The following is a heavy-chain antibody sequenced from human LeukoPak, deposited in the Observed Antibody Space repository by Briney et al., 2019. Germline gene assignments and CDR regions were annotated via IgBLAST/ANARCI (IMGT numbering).Heavy chain of an antibody. CDR1: GFTFSSYD. CDR3: ASATRGGYYDQ. Sequence: GGSLRLSCAASGFTFSSYDLHWVRQPTGKTLEWVSAISTAGDTYYPGSVKGRFTISRENAKNSLYLQMSSLEAGDTAVYYCASATRGGYYDQWGQGTLVTVSS. CDR2: ISTAGDT. D-gene: IGHD3-22*01. V-gene: IGHV3-13*01. J-gene: IGHJ5*02.